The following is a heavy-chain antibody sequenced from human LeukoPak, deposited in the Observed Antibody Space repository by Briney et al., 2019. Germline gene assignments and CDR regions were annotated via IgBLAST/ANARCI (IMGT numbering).Heavy chain of an antibody. Sequence: PSETLSLTCTVSGGSISNYYWSWIRQPAGKGLEWIGRIYSSGTTTYTPSLKSRVTMSVDTSKNQFSLKLSSVTAADTAVYFCASGSSGYDPWGQGTLVTVSS. CDR3: ASGSSGYDP. V-gene: IGHV4-4*07. CDR2: IYSSGTT. CDR1: GGSISNYY. D-gene: IGHD5-12*01. J-gene: IGHJ5*02.